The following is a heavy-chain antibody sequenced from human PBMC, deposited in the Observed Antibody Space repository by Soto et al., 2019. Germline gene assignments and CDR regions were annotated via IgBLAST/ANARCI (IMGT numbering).Heavy chain of an antibody. J-gene: IGHJ4*02. CDR3: ARVKTCSSTSCYSVFDY. CDR1: GYTFTSYG. Sequence: ASVKVSCKASGYTFTSYGISWVRQAPGQGLEWMGWISGYNGNTNYAQKVQGRVTMTTDTSKNTLYLQMNSLRAEDTAVYYCARVKTCSSTSCYSVFDYWGQGTLVTVSS. D-gene: IGHD2-2*01. CDR2: ISGYNGNT. V-gene: IGHV1-18*04.